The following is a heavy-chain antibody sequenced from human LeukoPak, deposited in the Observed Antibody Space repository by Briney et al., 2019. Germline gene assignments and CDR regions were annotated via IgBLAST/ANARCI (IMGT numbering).Heavy chain of an antibody. CDR3: ATDPGGVVVAATLSP. D-gene: IGHD2-15*01. CDR1: GYTFTDYY. V-gene: IGHV1-69-2*01. CDR2: VDPEDGET. J-gene: IGHJ5*02. Sequence: ASVKLSCKVSGYTFTDYYMHWVQQAPGKGLEWMGLVDPEDGETIYAEKFQGRVTITADTSTDTAYMELSSLRSEDTVVYYCATDPGGVVVAATLSPWGQGTLVTVSS.